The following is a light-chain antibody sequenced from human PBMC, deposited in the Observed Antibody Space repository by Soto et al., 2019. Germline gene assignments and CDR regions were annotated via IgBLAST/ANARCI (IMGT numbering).Light chain of an antibody. CDR2: DAS. Sequence: DIQMTQSPSSLSASVGDRVTITCQASQDISNYLNWYQQKPGKAPKLLIYDASNLRTGVPSRFSAYRSETDFTFTISSLQPEDIATYYCQQYDDLPLTFGGGTKVDIK. J-gene: IGKJ4*01. CDR1: QDISNY. CDR3: QQYDDLPLT. V-gene: IGKV1-33*01.